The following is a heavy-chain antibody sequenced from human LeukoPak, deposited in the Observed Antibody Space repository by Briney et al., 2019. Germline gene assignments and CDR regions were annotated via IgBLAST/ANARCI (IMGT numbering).Heavy chain of an antibody. CDR2: INHSGST. J-gene: IGHJ4*02. Sequence: PSETLSLTCAVYGGSFSGYYWSWIRQPTGKGLEWIGEINHSGSTNYNPSLKSRVTISVDTSKNQFSLKLSSVTAADTAVYYCARAMVGVVVITSRYFDYWGQGTLVTVSS. V-gene: IGHV4-34*01. CDR1: GGSFSGYY. CDR3: ARAMVGVVVITSRYFDY. D-gene: IGHD3-22*01.